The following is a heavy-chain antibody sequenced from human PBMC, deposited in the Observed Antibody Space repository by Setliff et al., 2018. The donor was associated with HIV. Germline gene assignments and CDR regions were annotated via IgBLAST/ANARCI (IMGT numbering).Heavy chain of an antibody. Sequence: SVKVSCKGSGDTFTSFAINWVRQAPGQGLEWLGRIIPVFGPANYAQKFQARVTITVDKSTNTAYMALSSLRHDDTAIYYCARGIAATLDYWGQGTLVTVSS. V-gene: IGHV1-69*06. J-gene: IGHJ4*02. CDR1: GDTFTSFA. D-gene: IGHD6-13*01. CDR2: IIPVFGPA. CDR3: ARGIAATLDY.